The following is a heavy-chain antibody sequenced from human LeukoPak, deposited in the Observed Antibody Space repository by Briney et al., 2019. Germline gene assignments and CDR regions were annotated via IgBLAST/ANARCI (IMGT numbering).Heavy chain of an antibody. V-gene: IGHV3-33*01. D-gene: IGHD3-10*01. Sequence: GGTLRLSCAASGFSFGSYGIHWVRQTPGKGLEWVAVVSYDGSNKDYSDSVKGRFTISRDNSKNTVNLQLNSLRVEDTAVYYCAREMGSVYFDYWGQGTLVTVSS. CDR1: GFSFGSYG. CDR3: AREMGSVYFDY. J-gene: IGHJ4*02. CDR2: VSYDGSNK.